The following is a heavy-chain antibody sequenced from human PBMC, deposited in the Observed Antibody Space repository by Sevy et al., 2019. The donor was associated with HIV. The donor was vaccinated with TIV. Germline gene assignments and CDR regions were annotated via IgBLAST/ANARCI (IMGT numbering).Heavy chain of an antibody. D-gene: IGHD1-26*01. Sequence: SETLSLTCTVSGGSISSYYWSWIRQPPGKGLEWIGYIYYSGSTNYNPSLKSRVTISVDMSKNQFSLKLSSVTAADTALYYCARSSRGSYLFDYWGQGTLVTVSS. CDR2: IYYSGST. CDR1: GGSISSYY. CDR3: ARSSRGSYLFDY. J-gene: IGHJ4*02. V-gene: IGHV4-59*01.